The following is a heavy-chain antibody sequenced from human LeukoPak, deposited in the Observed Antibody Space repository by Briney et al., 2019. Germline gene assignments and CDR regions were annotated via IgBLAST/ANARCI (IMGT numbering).Heavy chain of an antibody. CDR1: GVTFSSYV. Sequence: GSLRLSCEASGVTFSSYVMSWVRQAPGKGPELVSGISGSGGVTYYSDSVQGRFAISRDNSKNTLYLQMNSLRAEDTAVYYCVQEGPRGLAFDIWGQGTKVTVSS. V-gene: IGHV3-23*01. CDR2: ISGSGGVT. J-gene: IGHJ3*02. CDR3: VQEGPRGLAFDI.